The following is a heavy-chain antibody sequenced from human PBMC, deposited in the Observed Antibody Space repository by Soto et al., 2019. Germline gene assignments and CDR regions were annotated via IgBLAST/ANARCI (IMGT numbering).Heavy chain of an antibody. Sequence: EVQLVESGGGLVQPGGSLRLSCTASGFIVSDTYVNWVRQAPGKGLEWVSVISNRGDTHYADSVRGRFSLSRDISNNTLHLQIHNLRVEETAVYYCAREPRYCRGGSCSVTGDAYDIWGQGTMVTVSS. CDR3: AREPRYCRGGSCSVTGDAYDI. J-gene: IGHJ3*02. CDR1: GFIVSDTY. V-gene: IGHV3-66*01. D-gene: IGHD2-15*01. CDR2: ISNRGDT.